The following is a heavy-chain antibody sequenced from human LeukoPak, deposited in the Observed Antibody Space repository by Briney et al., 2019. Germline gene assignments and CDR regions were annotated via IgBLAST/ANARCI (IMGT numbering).Heavy chain of an antibody. J-gene: IGHJ4*02. CDR1: GVSISSGSNY. CDR2: IYSRGNT. CDR3: ASLLVPGNFDY. D-gene: IGHD2-8*02. Sequence: SETLSLTCSVSGVSISSGSNYWGWIRQPPGKTLEWIGSIYSRGNTYYNPSLKSRVIILIDTAKNHFSLNLTSVTAADTAVYYCASLLVPGNFDYWGQGTLVTVSP. V-gene: IGHV4-39*07.